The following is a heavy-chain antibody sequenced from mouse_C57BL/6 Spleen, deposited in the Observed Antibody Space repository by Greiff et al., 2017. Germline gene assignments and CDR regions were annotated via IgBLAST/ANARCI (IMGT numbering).Heavy chain of an antibody. CDR3: ARARTGPYAMDY. D-gene: IGHD4-1*01. CDR1: GFSINSDCY. CDR2: TFYSGIT. Sequence: EVMLVESGPSLVRPSQTLSLTCTVTGFSINSDCYWIWIRQFPGNKLEYIGYTFYSGITYYNPSLESRTYITRDPSKNQFSLNLSSVTTEDTATYYCARARTGPYAMDYWGQGTSVTVSS. V-gene: IGHV3-3*01. J-gene: IGHJ4*01.